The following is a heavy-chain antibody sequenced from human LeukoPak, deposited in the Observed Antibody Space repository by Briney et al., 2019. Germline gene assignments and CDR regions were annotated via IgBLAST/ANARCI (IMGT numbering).Heavy chain of an antibody. D-gene: IGHD5-18*01. Sequence: ASVKVSCKASGYTFTSYGISWVRQAPGQGLEWMGWISAYNGNTNYAQKLQGRVTMTTDTSTSTAYMELRSLRSDDTAVYYCARDVPTELRLWLLSPFDYWGQGTLVTVSS. CDR3: ARDVPTELRLWLLSPFDY. CDR2: ISAYNGNT. CDR1: GYTFTSYG. V-gene: IGHV1-18*01. J-gene: IGHJ4*02.